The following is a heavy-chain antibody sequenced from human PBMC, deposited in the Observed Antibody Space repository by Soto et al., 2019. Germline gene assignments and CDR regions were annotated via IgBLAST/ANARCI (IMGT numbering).Heavy chain of an antibody. J-gene: IGHJ4*02. D-gene: IGHD6-19*01. CDR3: AKAYNTGIAVAGTIDY. CDR2: ISGSGGST. V-gene: IGHV3-23*01. Sequence: PGGSLRLSCAASGFTFSSYAMSWVRQAPGKGLEWVSAISGSGGSTYYADSVKGRFTISRDNSKNTLYLQMNSLRAEDTAVYYCAKAYNTGIAVAGTIDYWGQGTLVTVSS. CDR1: GFTFSSYA.